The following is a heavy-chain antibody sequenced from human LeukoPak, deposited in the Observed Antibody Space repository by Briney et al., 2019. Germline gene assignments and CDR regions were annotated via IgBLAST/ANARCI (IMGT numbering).Heavy chain of an antibody. Sequence: ASVKVSCKASGYTFTSYGISWVRQAPGQGLEWMGWISANNGNTNYAQKFQGRVTMTTDTSTTTGYMELSSLRSEDTAVYYCATAGSGHRAFDIWGQGTMVTVSS. J-gene: IGHJ3*02. V-gene: IGHV1-18*01. CDR1: GYTFTSYG. CDR2: ISANNGNT. D-gene: IGHD3-10*01. CDR3: ATAGSGHRAFDI.